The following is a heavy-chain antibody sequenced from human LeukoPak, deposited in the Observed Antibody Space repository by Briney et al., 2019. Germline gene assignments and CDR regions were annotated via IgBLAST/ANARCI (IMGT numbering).Heavy chain of an antibody. CDR3: TRDRGAYNLYDY. V-gene: IGHV3-49*03. D-gene: IGHD1-1*01. CDR1: GFTFGDYA. J-gene: IGHJ4*02. CDR2: IRSKAYGETA. Sequence: GSLRLSCTASGFTFGDYAMSWIRQAPGKGLEWVGFIRSKAYGETADYAASVKGRFTISRDDSKAIAYLQMNSLKTEDTAVYHSTRDRGAYNLYDYWGQGTLVTVSS.